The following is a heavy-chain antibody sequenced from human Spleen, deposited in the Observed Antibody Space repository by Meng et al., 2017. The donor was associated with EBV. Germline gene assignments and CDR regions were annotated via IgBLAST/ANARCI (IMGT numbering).Heavy chain of an antibody. D-gene: IGHD3-10*01. CDR3: AIGVTLVRGY. V-gene: IGHV4-34*01. J-gene: IGHJ4*02. CDR2: INHSGST. Sequence: VPIHQWGAGLLKPPETLSLTCAVYDGSFSAFYWNWFRQSPGKGLEWIGEINHSGSTNYNPSLKSRVTMSVDTSKNQFSLKLSSLTAADTAMYYCAIGVTLVRGYWGQGTLVTVSS. CDR1: DGSFSAFY.